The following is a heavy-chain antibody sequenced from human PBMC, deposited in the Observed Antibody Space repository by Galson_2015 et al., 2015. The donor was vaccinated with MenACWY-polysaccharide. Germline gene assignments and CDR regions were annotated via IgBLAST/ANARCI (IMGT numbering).Heavy chain of an antibody. CDR2: INSDGSSA. V-gene: IGHV3-74*03. CDR1: GFSISTYW. J-gene: IGHJ3*01. Sequence: SLRLSCAASGFSISTYWMHWVRQVPGKGLMWVSRINSDGSSATYADSVRGRLTFSRDNAKNTVYLQLNSLRVEDTAVYYCARGCWSGGTWLRWDDAFDFRGQGTMVIVSS. CDR3: ARGCWSGGTWLRWDDAFDF. D-gene: IGHD3-3*01.